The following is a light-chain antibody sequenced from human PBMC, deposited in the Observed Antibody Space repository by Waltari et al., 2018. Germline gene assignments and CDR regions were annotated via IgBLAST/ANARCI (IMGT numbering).Light chain of an antibody. CDR2: WAS. V-gene: IGKV4-1*01. CDR3: QQYFTTPQT. CDR1: PSLLDSSNTKNY. J-gene: IGKJ2*01. Sequence: DTVMTQSPDSLAVSLGERATINCKSSPSLLDSSNTKNYLAWYQQKPGQPPKLLIHWASTRKSGVPDRFSGSGSGTDFTLTISSLQAEDVAVYYCQQYFTTPQTFGRGTKLEI.